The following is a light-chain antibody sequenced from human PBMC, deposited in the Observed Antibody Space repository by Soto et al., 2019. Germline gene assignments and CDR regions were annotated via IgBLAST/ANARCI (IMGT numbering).Light chain of an antibody. V-gene: IGKV3-15*01. CDR3: HQYNKWPLT. J-gene: IGKJ4*01. CDR1: QTVSNN. Sequence: EIVMTQSPATLSVSPGEKATLSCRASQTVSNNLAWYQQKPVQAPRLLIYFSSTRATGIPARFSGSGSGTEFTLTISSLQSEDLAVYYCHQYNKWPLTFGGGTKVETK. CDR2: FSS.